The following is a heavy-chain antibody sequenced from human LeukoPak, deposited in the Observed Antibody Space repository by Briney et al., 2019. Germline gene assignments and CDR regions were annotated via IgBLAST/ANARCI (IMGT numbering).Heavy chain of an antibody. CDR2: IYTSGST. V-gene: IGHV4-61*02. CDR1: GGSISSGSYY. J-gene: IGHJ6*03. CDR3: ARTITLYSYYMDV. Sequence: SETLSLTCTVSGGSISSGSYYWSWIRQPAGKGLEWIGRIYTSGSTNYNPSLKSRVTISVDTSKNHFSLNLSSVTAADTAVYYCARTITLYSYYMDVWGTGTTVTVSS. D-gene: IGHD5-24*01.